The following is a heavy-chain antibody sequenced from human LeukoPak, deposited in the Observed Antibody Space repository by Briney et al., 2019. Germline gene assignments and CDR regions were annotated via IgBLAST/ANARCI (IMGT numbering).Heavy chain of an antibody. D-gene: IGHD6-25*01. Sequence: GGSLRLSCATSGFTFTRYAMSWVRQAPGRGLDWLSSVSGNGQSTFYADSVKGRFTISRDFSKNTLYLQMSNLRAGDTARYYCAKASDYNNYFDFWGQGILVTVSS. CDR3: AKASDYNNYFDF. J-gene: IGHJ4*02. CDR1: GFTFTRYA. CDR2: VSGNGQST. V-gene: IGHV3-23*01.